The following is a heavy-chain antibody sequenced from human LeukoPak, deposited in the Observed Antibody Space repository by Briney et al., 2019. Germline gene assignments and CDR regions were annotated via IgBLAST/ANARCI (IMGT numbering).Heavy chain of an antibody. CDR1: GYTFTSYG. Sequence: ASVKVSCKASGYTFTSYGISWVRQAPGQGLEWMGWISAYNGNTNYAQKLQGRVTMTTDTSTSTAYMELRSLRSDDTAVYYCARYADYYGSGSYHDYWGQGTLVTVSS. D-gene: IGHD3-10*01. CDR2: ISAYNGNT. V-gene: IGHV1-18*01. J-gene: IGHJ4*02. CDR3: ARYADYYGSGSYHDY.